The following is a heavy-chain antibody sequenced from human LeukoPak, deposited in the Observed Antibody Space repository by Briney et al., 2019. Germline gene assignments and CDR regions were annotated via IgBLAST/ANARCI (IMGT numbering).Heavy chain of an antibody. CDR3: ARGDYYGSGSYLY. Sequence: SETLSLTCTVSGGSISSGGYYWSWIRQHPGKGLEWIGYIYYSGSTYYNPSLKSRVTISVDTSKNQFSLKLSSVTAADTAVYYCARGDYYGSGSYLYWGQGTLVTVSS. J-gene: IGHJ4*02. CDR1: GGSISSGGYY. CDR2: IYYSGST. V-gene: IGHV4-31*03. D-gene: IGHD3-10*01.